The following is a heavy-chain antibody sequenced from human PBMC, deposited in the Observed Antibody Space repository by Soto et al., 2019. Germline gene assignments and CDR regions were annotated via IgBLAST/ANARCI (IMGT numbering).Heavy chain of an antibody. CDR2: IYYSGST. J-gene: IGHJ6*03. D-gene: IGHD4-17*01. V-gene: IGHV4-39*01. Sequence: SETLSLTWTVSGGSISSISYYWGWIRQPPGKGLEWIGSIYYSGSTYYNPSLKGRVTISVDTSKNQFSLKLSSVTAADTAVYYCARPVRGYYYMDVWGKGTTVTVSS. CDR3: ARPVRGYYYMDV. CDR1: GGSISSISYY.